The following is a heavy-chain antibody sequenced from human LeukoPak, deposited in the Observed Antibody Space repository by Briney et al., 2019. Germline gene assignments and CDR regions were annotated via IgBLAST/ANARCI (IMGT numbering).Heavy chain of an antibody. D-gene: IGHD6-13*01. CDR2: MSGSSNYI. V-gene: IGHV3-21*01. J-gene: IGHJ4*02. CDR1: GFTFSSYS. CDR3: ARVGSTWSYFDY. Sequence: PGGSLRLSCAASGFTFSSYSMNWDRQAPGKGLEWVSFMSGSSNYIYYADSVKGRFTISRDNAKNSLYLQMNRLRAEDTAVYYCARVGSTWSYFDYWGQGTLVTVSS.